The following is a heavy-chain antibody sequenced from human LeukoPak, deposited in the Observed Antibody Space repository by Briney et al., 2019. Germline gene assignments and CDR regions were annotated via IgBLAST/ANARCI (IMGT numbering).Heavy chain of an antibody. J-gene: IGHJ4*02. CDR2: IYSGDTT. CDR3: ASILRSSSGYYFDY. CDR1: GFTVSINY. Sequence: GGSLRLSCAASGFTVSINYMSWVRQAPGKGLEWVSVIYSGDTTFYADSVRGKFTISRDNSKNTLYLQMNSLRAEDTAVYYCASILRSSSGYYFDYWGQGTLVTVSS. V-gene: IGHV3-66*01. D-gene: IGHD3-10*01.